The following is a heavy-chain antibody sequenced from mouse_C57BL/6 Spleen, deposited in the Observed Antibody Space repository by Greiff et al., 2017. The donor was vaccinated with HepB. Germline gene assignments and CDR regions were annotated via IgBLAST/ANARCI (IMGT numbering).Heavy chain of an antibody. D-gene: IGHD2-5*01. Sequence: QVQLQQPGAELVKPGASVKLSCKASGYTFTSYWMQWVKQRPGQGLEWIGEIDPSDSYTNYNQKFKGKATLTVDTSSSTAYMQLSSLTSEDSAVYYCARSPYYSNRAMDYWGQGTSVTVSS. CDR2: IDPSDSYT. V-gene: IGHV1-50*01. CDR1: GYTFTSYW. CDR3: ARSPYYSNRAMDY. J-gene: IGHJ4*01.